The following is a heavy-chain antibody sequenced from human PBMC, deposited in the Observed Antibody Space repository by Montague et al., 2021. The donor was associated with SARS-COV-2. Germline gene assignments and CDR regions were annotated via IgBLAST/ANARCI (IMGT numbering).Heavy chain of an antibody. V-gene: IGHV4-4*07. D-gene: IGHD2-2*01. CDR2: IFSSGST. CDR1: GGSISGYS. Sequence: SETLSLTCTVSGGSISGYSWSWIRQPAGKALEWVGRIFSSGSTNSNPSLKGRVSLSVDTSKNQFSLKLTSVTAADTAVYYCAREMSSRNWPDGFDVWGQGTMVTVSS. J-gene: IGHJ3*01. CDR3: AREMSSRNWPDGFDV.